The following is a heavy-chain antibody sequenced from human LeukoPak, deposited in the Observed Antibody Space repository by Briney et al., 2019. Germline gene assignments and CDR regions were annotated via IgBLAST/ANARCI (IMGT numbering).Heavy chain of an antibody. CDR3: ARDLGQPITMVRGVYYYGMDV. CDR1: GFTFSSYA. Sequence: GGSLRLSCAASGFTFSSYAMHWVRQAPGKGLEWVAVISYDGSNKYYADSVKGRFTISRGNSKNTLYLQMNSLRAEDTAVYYCARDLGQPITMVRGVYYYGMDVWGQGTTVTVSS. J-gene: IGHJ6*02. CDR2: ISYDGSNK. D-gene: IGHD3-10*01. V-gene: IGHV3-30*04.